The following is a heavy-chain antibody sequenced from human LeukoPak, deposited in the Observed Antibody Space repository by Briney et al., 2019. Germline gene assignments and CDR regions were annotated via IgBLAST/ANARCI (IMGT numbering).Heavy chain of an antibody. CDR1: GDSISSYY. J-gene: IGHJ3*02. V-gene: IGHV4-59*01. CDR3: ARVKYYYDSSDQAAFDI. D-gene: IGHD3-22*01. CDR2: IYYSGNT. Sequence: PSETLSLTCTVSGDSISSYYWSWIRQPPGKGPEWIGYIYYSGNTNYNPYLKSRVTISVDTAKNQFSLKLSSVTAADTAVYYCARVKYYYDSSDQAAFDIWGQGTMVTVSS.